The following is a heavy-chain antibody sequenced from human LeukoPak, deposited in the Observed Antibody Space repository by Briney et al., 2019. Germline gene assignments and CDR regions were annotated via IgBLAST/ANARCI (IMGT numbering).Heavy chain of an antibody. CDR2: INTNTGNP. D-gene: IGHD5-18*01. Sequence: GASVKVSCKTTVYTFSSYTIIWVRQAPGQGLEWMGWINTNTGNPTYAHGFTGRYVFSLNTSVSTAYLQISGLRADDTPVYFCGRDTRLEIRGYTYGYIDYWGQGTLVTVSS. J-gene: IGHJ4*02. CDR1: VYTFSSYT. V-gene: IGHV7-4-1*02. CDR3: GRDTRLEIRGYTYGYIDY.